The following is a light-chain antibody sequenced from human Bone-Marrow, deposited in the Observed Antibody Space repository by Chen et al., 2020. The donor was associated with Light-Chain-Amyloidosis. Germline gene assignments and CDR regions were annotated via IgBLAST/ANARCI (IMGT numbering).Light chain of an antibody. CDR2: KTS. V-gene: IGKV1-5*03. CDR3: LQYYSFWT. CDR1: QTINGW. J-gene: IGKJ1*01. Sequence: DVQMTQSPSTLSASVGDRITITCRPSQTINGWLAWYQQKPGKVPKVLIYKTSTLETGVPSRFTGSGSGTEFTLTITSLQPDDFATYYCLQYYSFWTFDQGTKVEIK.